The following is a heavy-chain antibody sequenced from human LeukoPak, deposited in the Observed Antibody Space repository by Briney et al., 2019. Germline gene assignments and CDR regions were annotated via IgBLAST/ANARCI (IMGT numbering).Heavy chain of an antibody. D-gene: IGHD5-24*01. J-gene: IGHJ6*02. CDR1: GFAFSDHG. Sequence: GRSLILSCAASGFAFSDHGMHCVRQAPGKGLEWVAVISSDGSNEYYADSVRGRSTISRDNSKNTVYMQLRSLRGEDTAVYYCAKDRLDGYKFRGMDVSGQGTTVSVSS. CDR3: AKDRLDGYKFRGMDV. V-gene: IGHV3-30*18. CDR2: ISSDGSNE.